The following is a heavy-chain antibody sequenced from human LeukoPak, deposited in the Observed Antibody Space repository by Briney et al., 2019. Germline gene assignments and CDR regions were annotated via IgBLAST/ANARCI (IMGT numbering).Heavy chain of an antibody. CDR1: GYTFTSYA. Sequence: ASVKVSCKASGYTFTSYAMHWVRQAPGQRLEWVGWINAGNGNTKYSQKFQGRVTITRDTSASTAYMELSSLRSEDTAVYYCARDLAVAGTNVDWFDPWGQGTLVTVSS. V-gene: IGHV1-3*01. CDR3: ARDLAVAGTNVDWFDP. D-gene: IGHD6-19*01. CDR2: INAGNGNT. J-gene: IGHJ5*02.